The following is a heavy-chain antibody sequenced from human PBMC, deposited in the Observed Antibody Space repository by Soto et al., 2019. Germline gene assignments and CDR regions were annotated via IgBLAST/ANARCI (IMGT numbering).Heavy chain of an antibody. V-gene: IGHV4-61*01. CDR3: ARDKWRSLDY. Sequence: QVQLQESGPGLVKPSETLSLTCTVSGGSVSSGSYYWSWIRQPPGKGLEWIGYIYYSGSTNYNPPLKSRVTISVDTSKNQFSLKLSSVTAADTAVYYCARDKWRSLDYWGQGTLVTVSS. CDR2: IYYSGST. CDR1: GGSVSSGSYY. D-gene: IGHD1-26*01. J-gene: IGHJ4*02.